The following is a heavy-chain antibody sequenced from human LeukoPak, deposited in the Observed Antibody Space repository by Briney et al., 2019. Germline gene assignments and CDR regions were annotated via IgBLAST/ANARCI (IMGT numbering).Heavy chain of an antibody. CDR2: IWYDGSSE. V-gene: IGHV3-33*01. CDR3: ARGRCSSTSCLAINLDY. CDR1: GFTFSSFG. J-gene: IGHJ4*02. Sequence: GGSLRLSCAASGFTFSSFGMHWVRQAPGKGLEWVTLIWYDGSSEYYVDSVKGRFTISRDNSKNTLYLQINSLRAEDTAVYYCARGRCSSTSCLAINLDYWGQGTLVTVPS. D-gene: IGHD2-2*01.